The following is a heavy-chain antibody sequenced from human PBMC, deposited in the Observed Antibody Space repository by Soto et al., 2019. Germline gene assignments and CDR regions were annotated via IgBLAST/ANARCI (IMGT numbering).Heavy chain of an antibody. D-gene: IGHD6-13*01. CDR2: IYWDDDK. CDR1: GFSLTTSGVG. Sequence: QITLKESGPTLVEPTETLTLTCSFSGFSLTTSGVGVGWLRQAPGKALECLGIIYWDDDKRYNPSLKNRLTSSKXXSXNXXVLSMTYMEPVDTATYFCAYRATYRTCWDVGYLDPWGQGTLVTVS. CDR3: AYRATYRTCWDVGYLDP. V-gene: IGHV2-5*02. J-gene: IGHJ5*02.